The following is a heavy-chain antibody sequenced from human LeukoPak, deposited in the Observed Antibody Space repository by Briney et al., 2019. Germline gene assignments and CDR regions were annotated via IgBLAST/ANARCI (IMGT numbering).Heavy chain of an antibody. CDR1: GYTFTGYY. Sequence: ASVKVSCKASGYTFTGYYMHWVRQAPGQGLEWMGWINPNSGGTNYARKFQGRVTMTRDTSISTAYMELSRLRSDDTAVYYCARAQDIVVAPGGWFDPWGQGTLVTVSS. J-gene: IGHJ5*02. V-gene: IGHV1-2*02. D-gene: IGHD2-2*01. CDR3: ARAQDIVVAPGGWFDP. CDR2: INPNSGGT.